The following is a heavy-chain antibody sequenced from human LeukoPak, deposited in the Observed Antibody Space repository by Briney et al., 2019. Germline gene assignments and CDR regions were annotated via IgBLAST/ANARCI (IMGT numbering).Heavy chain of an antibody. CDR3: ARAVVVAAPYRWFDP. CDR1: GLTVSSNY. J-gene: IGHJ5*02. V-gene: IGHV3-66*01. CDR2: IYSGGSI. D-gene: IGHD2-15*01. Sequence: GGSLRLSRAASGLTVSSNYMRWVRQAPGKGLEWVSVIYSGGSIFYAESVKGRCTIPRDNSRNTLYLQMTRLRAEDTAVYYCARAVVVAAPYRWFDPWGQGTLATVSS.